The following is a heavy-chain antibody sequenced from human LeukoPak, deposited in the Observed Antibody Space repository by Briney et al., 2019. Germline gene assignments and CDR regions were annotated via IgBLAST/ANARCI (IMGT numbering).Heavy chain of an antibody. Sequence: GGSLRLSCAASGFTFTNFAMSWVRQAPGKGLEWVSVISASGRSTYYADSVRGRFTISRDTSNNTLYLQMSSLRAEDTALYYCAKSRSGYYRFDSWGQGTLVIVSS. CDR2: ISASGRST. CDR1: GFTFTNFA. CDR3: AKSRSGYYRFDS. V-gene: IGHV3-23*01. D-gene: IGHD3-22*01. J-gene: IGHJ4*02.